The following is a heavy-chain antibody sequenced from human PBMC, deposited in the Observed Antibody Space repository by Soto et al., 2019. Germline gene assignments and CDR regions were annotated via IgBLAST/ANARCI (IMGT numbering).Heavy chain of an antibody. V-gene: IGHV1-69*01. D-gene: IGHD1-26*01. Sequence: QVQLVQSGAEVKKPGSSVKVSCKASGDTFSSYSINWVRQAPGQGLEWMGEIIPIFGTANYAQKFQGRVTITADESTSTAYTELSSLKSEDTAVYYCARHGGRHSGGIDNWGQGTLVTVSS. CDR1: GDTFSSYS. J-gene: IGHJ4*02. CDR2: IIPIFGTA. CDR3: ARHGGRHSGGIDN.